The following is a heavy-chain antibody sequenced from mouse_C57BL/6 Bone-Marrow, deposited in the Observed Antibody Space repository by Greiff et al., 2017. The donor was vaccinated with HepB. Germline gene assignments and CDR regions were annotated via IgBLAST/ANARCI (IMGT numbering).Heavy chain of an antibody. V-gene: IGHV1-15*01. CDR3: TRSGDDYYKGY. CDR2: IDPETGGT. CDR1: GYTFTDYE. J-gene: IGHJ2*01. Sequence: QVQLKESGAELVRPGASVTLSCKASGYTFTDYEMHWVKQTPVHGLEWIGAIDPETGGTAYNQKFKGKAILTADKSSSTAYMELRSLTSEDSAVYYCTRSGDDYYKGYWGQGTTLTVSS. D-gene: IGHD2-3*01.